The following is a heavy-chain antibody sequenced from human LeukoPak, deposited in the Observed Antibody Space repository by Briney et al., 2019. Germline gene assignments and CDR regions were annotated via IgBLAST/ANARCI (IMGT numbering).Heavy chain of an antibody. J-gene: IGHJ4*02. CDR3: AIDPNWGTHS. CDR2: IGNNGGGI. Sequence: GGSLRLSCAASGFTFSTYTMYWVRHPPGKRLEWVSIIGNNGGGIHYADSVKGRFTISRDNFKNALYLQLNSLRVEDTAVYYCAIDPNWGTHSWGQGVLVTVSS. D-gene: IGHD7-27*01. V-gene: IGHV3-23*01. CDR1: GFTFSTYT.